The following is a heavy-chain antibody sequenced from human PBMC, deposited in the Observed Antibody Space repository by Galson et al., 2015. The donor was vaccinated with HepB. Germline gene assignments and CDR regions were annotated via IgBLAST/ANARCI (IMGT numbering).Heavy chain of an antibody. Sequence: SVKVSCKASGGSFSSYTINWVRQVPGQGLEWVGGIIPSFGTSNSAQTFQDRITITADQSTGTAYMDLSGLISEDTAIYYCASTSFCGGDCYWGYFDYWGQGTLVTVSS. CDR2: IIPSFGTS. J-gene: IGHJ4*02. D-gene: IGHD2-21*01. V-gene: IGHV1-69*13. CDR1: GGSFSSYT. CDR3: ASTSFCGGDCYWGYFDY.